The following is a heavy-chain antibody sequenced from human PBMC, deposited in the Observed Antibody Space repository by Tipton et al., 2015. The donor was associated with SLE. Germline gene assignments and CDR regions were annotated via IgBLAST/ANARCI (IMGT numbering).Heavy chain of an antibody. J-gene: IGHJ4*02. Sequence: SLRLSCAASGFTFSSYSMNWVRQAPGKGLEWVSSISSSSSYIYYADSVKGRFTISRDNAKNSLYLQMNSLRAEDTAVYYCARDPPYSSGCSDYWGQGTLVPVSS. CDR2: ISSSSSYI. CDR1: GFTFSSYS. V-gene: IGHV3-21*03. CDR3: ARDPPYSSGCSDY. D-gene: IGHD6-19*01.